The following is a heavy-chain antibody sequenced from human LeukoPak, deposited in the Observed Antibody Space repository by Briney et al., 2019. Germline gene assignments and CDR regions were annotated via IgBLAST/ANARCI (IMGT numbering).Heavy chain of an antibody. V-gene: IGHV3-23*01. J-gene: IGHJ4*02. CDR1: GFIFNNYA. D-gene: IGHD6-19*01. Sequence: PRESLILSWATPGFIFNNYAMTWVRPAHEKGLEWVSTISGLGDSTYDADSVRGRFTISRDNSQNSLYLQMNSLRAEDTAVYYCAKGPRPDISVAHTLERWGQGTLVTVSS. CDR2: ISGLGDST. CDR3: AKGPRPDISVAHTLER.